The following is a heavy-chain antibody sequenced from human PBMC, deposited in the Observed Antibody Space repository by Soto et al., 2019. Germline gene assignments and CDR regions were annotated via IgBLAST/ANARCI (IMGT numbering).Heavy chain of an antibody. Sequence: GESLKISCEGSGYSFSSYWIAWVRQIPGKGLEWIGIIYPGDSDTRYSPSFRGQVTISADKSISTAYLQWSSLKASDTAMYYCARRAAMASTYGLDVWGQGTTVTVYS. CDR3: ARRAAMASTYGLDV. J-gene: IGHJ6*02. CDR1: GYSFSSYW. D-gene: IGHD5-18*01. V-gene: IGHV5-51*01. CDR2: IYPGDSDT.